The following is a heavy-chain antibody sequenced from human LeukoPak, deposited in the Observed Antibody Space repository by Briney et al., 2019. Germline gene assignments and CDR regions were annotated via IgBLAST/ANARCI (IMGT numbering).Heavy chain of an antibody. Sequence: GGSLRLSCAASGFTFSSYAMSWVRQAPGKGLEWVSAISGSGGRTYYADSVKGRFTISRDNAKNSLYLQMNSLRAEDTAVYYCARVPVAGTYYFDYWGQGTLVTVSS. CDR1: GFTFSSYA. V-gene: IGHV3-23*01. J-gene: IGHJ4*02. CDR3: ARVPVAGTYYFDY. D-gene: IGHD6-19*01. CDR2: ISGSGGRT.